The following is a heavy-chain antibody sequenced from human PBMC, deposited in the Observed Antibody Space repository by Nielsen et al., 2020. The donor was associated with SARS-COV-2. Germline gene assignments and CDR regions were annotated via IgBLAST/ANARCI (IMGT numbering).Heavy chain of an antibody. CDR3: VRVRDDGHYYDTGPFDD. V-gene: IGHV3-74*01. D-gene: IGHD3-22*01. J-gene: IGHJ4*02. CDR2: INSDGSRS. Sequence: GESLKISCAASGFNFNSYWMHWVRRGPGRGLVWVSRINSDGSRSAYADAVKGRFIMSRDNARDTLSLQMNSLSVEDTAVYYCVRVRDDGHYYDTGPFDDWGQGALVTVSS. CDR1: GFNFNSYW.